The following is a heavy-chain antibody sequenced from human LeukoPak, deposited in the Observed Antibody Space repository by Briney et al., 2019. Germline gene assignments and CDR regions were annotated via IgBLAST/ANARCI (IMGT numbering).Heavy chain of an antibody. CDR2: INPNSGGT. D-gene: IGHD3-22*01. CDR1: GYTFTGYY. V-gene: IGHV1-2*02. J-gene: IGHJ3*02. CDR3: ARDRDPTMIVVEYAFDI. Sequence: ASVKVSCKAPGYTFTGYYMHWVRQAPGQGLEWMGWINPNSGGTNYAQKFQGRVTMARDTSISTAYMELSRLRSDDTAVYYCARDRDPTMIVVEYAFDIWGQGTMVTVSS.